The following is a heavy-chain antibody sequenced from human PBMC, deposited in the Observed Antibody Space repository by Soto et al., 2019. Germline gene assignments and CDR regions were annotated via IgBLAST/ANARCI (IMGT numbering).Heavy chain of an antibody. J-gene: IGHJ6*02. D-gene: IGHD6-13*01. Sequence: QVQLVESGGGVVQPGRALRLSCAASGFTFSSYAMHWVRQAPGKGLEWVAVISYDGSNKYYADSVKGRFTISRDNSKNTLYLQMNSLRAEGTAVYYCAREPNSSSWIYYYYGMDVWGQGTTVTVSS. CDR3: AREPNSSSWIYYYYGMDV. V-gene: IGHV3-30-3*01. CDR2: ISYDGSNK. CDR1: GFTFSSYA.